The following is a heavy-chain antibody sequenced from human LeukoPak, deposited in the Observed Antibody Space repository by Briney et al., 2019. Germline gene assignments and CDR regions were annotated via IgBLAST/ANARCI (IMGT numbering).Heavy chain of an antibody. Sequence: ASVKVSCKASGYTFTGYYMHWVRQAPGQGLEWMGWINPNSGGTNYAQKFQGRVTMTRDTSISTAYMELSRLRSDDTAVYYCARDLLGCTNGACPPYYYYYMDVWGKGTTVTVSS. J-gene: IGHJ6*03. CDR2: INPNSGGT. CDR1: GYTFTGYY. CDR3: ARDLLGCTNGACPPYYYYYMDV. V-gene: IGHV1-2*02. D-gene: IGHD2-8*01.